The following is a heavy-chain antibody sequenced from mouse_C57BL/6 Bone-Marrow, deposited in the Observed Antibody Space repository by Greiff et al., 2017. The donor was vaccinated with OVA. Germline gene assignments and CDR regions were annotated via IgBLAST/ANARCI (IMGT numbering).Heavy chain of an antibody. CDR2: ISDGGSYT. CDR1: GFTFSSYA. J-gene: IGHJ1*03. D-gene: IGHD2-5*01. Sequence: EVKLQESGGGLVKPGGSLKLSCAASGFTFSSYAMSWVRQTPEKRLEWVATISDGGSYTYYPDNVKGRFTISRDNAKNNLYLQMSHLKSEDTAMYYCARPLYYSNYDLYFDVWGTGTTVTVSS. CDR3: ARPLYYSNYDLYFDV. V-gene: IGHV5-4*03.